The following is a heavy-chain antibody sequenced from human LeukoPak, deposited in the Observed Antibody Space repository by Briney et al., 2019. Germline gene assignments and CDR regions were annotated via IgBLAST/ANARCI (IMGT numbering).Heavy chain of an antibody. CDR2: IYYSGST. Sequence: KASETLSLTCTVSGGSISSYYWSWIRQPPWKGLEWIGYIYYSGSTNYNPSLKSRVTISVDTSKNQFSLKLSSVTAADTAVYYCARGFYGSGSLPYFDYWGQGTLVTVSS. V-gene: IGHV4-59*01. CDR1: GGSISSYY. CDR3: ARGFYGSGSLPYFDY. D-gene: IGHD3-10*01. J-gene: IGHJ4*02.